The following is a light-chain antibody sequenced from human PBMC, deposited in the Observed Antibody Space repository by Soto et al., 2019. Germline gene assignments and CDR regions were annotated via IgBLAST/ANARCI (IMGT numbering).Light chain of an antibody. J-gene: IGLJ1*01. CDR3: NSYTSTNTYV. CDR1: SSDVGSYNR. V-gene: IGLV2-18*02. CDR2: EVS. Sequence: QSALTQPPSVSGSPGQSVTISCTGTSSDVGSYNRVSWYQQPPGTAPKLMIYEVSNRPSGVPDRFSGSKSGNTASLTISGLQAEDEADYYCNSYTSTNTYVLGTGTKLTVL.